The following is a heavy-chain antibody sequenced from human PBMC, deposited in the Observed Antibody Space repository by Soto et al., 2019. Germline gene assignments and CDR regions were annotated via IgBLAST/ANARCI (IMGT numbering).Heavy chain of an antibody. Sequence: EVQLVDSGGDWVQPRGSLRLSCAASGFTFSGYWMTWVRQAPGKGLEWVASIKEDGSEDHFVDSVKGRFTISRDNSKNSVYLQMSSLRAEDTAVYYCARGASDSDYWGQGTLVTVSS. CDR1: GFTFSGYW. CDR3: ARGASDSDY. J-gene: IGHJ4*02. V-gene: IGHV3-7*05. CDR2: IKEDGSED. D-gene: IGHD2-21*01.